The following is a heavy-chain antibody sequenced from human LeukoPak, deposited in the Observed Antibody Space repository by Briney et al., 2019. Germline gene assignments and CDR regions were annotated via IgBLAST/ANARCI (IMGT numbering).Heavy chain of an antibody. J-gene: IGHJ4*02. D-gene: IGHD5-18*01. Sequence: GGSLRLSCAASGFTFSSYAMHWVRQAPGKGLEWVAVISYDGSNKYYADSVKGRFTISRDNSKNTLYLQMNSLRAEDTAVYYCARPGVDTAMVMWYWGQGTLVTVSS. CDR3: ARPGVDTAMVMWY. CDR1: GFTFSSYA. CDR2: ISYDGSNK. V-gene: IGHV3-30*04.